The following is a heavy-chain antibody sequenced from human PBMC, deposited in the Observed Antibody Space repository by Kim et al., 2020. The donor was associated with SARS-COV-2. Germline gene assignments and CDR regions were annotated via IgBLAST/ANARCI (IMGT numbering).Heavy chain of an antibody. D-gene: IGHD6-19*01. CDR1: GFTFSSYA. CDR3: ARDQTGIAVAGTDY. CDR2: ISYDGSNK. V-gene: IGHV3-30*04. Sequence: GGSLRLSCAASGFTFSSYAMHCVRQAPGKGLEWVAVISYDGSNKYYADSVKGRFTISRDNSKNTLYLQMNSLRAEDTAVYYCARDQTGIAVAGTDYWGQGTLVTVSS. J-gene: IGHJ4*02.